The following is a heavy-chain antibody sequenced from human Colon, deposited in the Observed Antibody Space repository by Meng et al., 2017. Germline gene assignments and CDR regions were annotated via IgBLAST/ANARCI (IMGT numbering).Heavy chain of an antibody. CDR3: ARDLLRSGYSSSWLPNDY. CDR1: GFTFSDYY. D-gene: IGHD6-13*01. J-gene: IGHJ4*02. CDR2: ISSSGSTI. Sequence: GGSLRLSCAASGFTFSDYYMSWIRQAPGKRLEWVSYISSSGSTIYYADSVKGRFTISRDNAKNSLYLQMNSLRAEDTAVYYCARDLLRSGYSSSWLPNDYWGQGTLVTVSS. V-gene: IGHV3-11*01.